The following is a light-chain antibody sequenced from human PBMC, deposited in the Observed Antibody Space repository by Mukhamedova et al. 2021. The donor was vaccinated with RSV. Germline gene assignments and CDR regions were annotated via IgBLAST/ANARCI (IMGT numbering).Light chain of an antibody. CDR3: QEYISYS. J-gene: IGKJ4*01. V-gene: IGKV1-5*03. Sequence: YQQKPGKAPNLLIYRASNLHSGVSSRFSGSGSGTEFTLTISSLQPDDSATFYCQEYISYSFGGGTKVEIK. CDR2: RAS.